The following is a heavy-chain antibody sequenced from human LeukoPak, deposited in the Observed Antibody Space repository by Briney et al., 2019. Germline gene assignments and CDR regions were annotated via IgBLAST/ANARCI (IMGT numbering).Heavy chain of an antibody. V-gene: IGHV1-24*01. CDR1: GCTLTELS. Sequence: GASVKVSCKVSGCTLTELSMHWVRQAPGKGLEWMGGFDPEDGETIYAQKFQGRVTMTEDTSTDTAYMELSSLRSEDTAVYYCATATMNYYYYMDVWGKGTTVTVSS. CDR3: ATATMNYYYYMDV. J-gene: IGHJ6*03. CDR2: FDPEDGET. D-gene: IGHD3-22*01.